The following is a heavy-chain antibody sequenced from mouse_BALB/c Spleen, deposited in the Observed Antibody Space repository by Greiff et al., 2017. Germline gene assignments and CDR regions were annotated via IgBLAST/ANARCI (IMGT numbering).Heavy chain of an antibody. D-gene: IGHD2-4*01. CDR1: GFTFSSYA. J-gene: IGHJ3*01. CDR3: ARGDYEAAWFAY. CDR2: ISSGGST. V-gene: IGHV5-6-5*01. Sequence: EVHLVESGGGLVKPGGSLKLSCAASGFTFSSYAMSWVRQTPEKRLEWVASISSGGSTYYPDSVKGRFTISRDNARNILYLQMSSLRSEDTAMYYCARGDYEAAWFAYWGQGTLVTVSA.